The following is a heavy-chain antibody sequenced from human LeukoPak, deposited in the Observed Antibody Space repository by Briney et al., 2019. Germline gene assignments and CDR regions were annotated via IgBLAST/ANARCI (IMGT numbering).Heavy chain of an antibody. CDR1: GFTFSSYW. D-gene: IGHD3-3*01. CDR2: IKQDGSEK. V-gene: IGHV3-7*01. Sequence: GGSLRLSCAASGFTFSSYWMSWVRQAPGKGLEWVANIKQDGSEKYYVDSVKGRFTISRDNAKNSLYLQMNSLRAEDTAVYYCARDNDFWSGDLDYWGQGTLVTVSS. CDR3: ARDNDFWSGDLDY. J-gene: IGHJ4*02.